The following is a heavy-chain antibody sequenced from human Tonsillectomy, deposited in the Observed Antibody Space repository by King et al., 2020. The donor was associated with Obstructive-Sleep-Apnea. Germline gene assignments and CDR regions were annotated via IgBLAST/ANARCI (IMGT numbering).Heavy chain of an antibody. V-gene: IGHV3-11*01. CDR3: AGDPEELSGAVSDY. J-gene: IGHJ4*02. CDR1: GFTFNDYY. Sequence: VQLVESGGGLVKPGGSLRLSCAASGFTFNDYYMIWIRQAPGKGLEWVSYISRSGSTIYYADSVKGRFTISRDNAKNSLYLQMNSLRAEDTAVYYCAGDPEELSGAVSDYWGQGTLVTVSS. CDR2: ISRSGSTI. D-gene: IGHD3-16*02.